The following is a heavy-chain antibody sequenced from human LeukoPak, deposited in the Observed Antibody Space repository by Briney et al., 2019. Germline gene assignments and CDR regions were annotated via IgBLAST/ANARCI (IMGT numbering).Heavy chain of an antibody. CDR1: GGSISSSSYY. V-gene: IGHV4-39*01. CDR3: ARPMGGASYPWFDP. J-gene: IGHJ5*02. Sequence: SETLSLTCTVSGGSISSSSYYWGWIRQPPGKGLEWIGSIYYSGSTYYNPSLKSRVTISVDTSKNQFSLKLSSVTAADTAVYYCARPMGGASYPWFDPGAREPWSPSPQ. D-gene: IGHD1-26*01. CDR2: IYYSGST.